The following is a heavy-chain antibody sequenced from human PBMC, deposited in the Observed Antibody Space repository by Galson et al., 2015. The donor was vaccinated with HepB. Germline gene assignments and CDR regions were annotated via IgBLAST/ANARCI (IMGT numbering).Heavy chain of an antibody. J-gene: IGHJ4*02. CDR3: ARLPYDSSGYYSARGPTNTRDY. V-gene: IGHV5-10-1*01. D-gene: IGHD3-22*01. CDR2: IDPSDSYT. CDR1: GYSFTSYW. Sequence: QSGAEVKKPGESLRISCKGSGYSFTSYWISWVRQMPGKGLEWMGRIDPSDSYTNYSPSFQGHVTISADKSISTAYLQWSSLKASDTAMYYCARLPYDSSGYYSARGPTNTRDYWGQGTLVTVSS.